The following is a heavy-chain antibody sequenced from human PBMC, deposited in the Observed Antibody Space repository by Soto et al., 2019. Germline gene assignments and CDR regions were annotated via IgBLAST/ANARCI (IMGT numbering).Heavy chain of an antibody. CDR2: IYTSGST. D-gene: IGHD1-1*01. CDR1: GGSISSYY. Sequence: SETLSLTCTVSGGSISSYYWSWVRQPAGKGLEWIGRIYTSGSTNYNPSLKSRVTMSVDTSTSTAYMELSSLRAEDTAVYYCAKEPFGTVEPTYRWGQGTLVTVSS. J-gene: IGHJ4*02. CDR3: AKEPFGTVEPTYR. V-gene: IGHV4-4*07.